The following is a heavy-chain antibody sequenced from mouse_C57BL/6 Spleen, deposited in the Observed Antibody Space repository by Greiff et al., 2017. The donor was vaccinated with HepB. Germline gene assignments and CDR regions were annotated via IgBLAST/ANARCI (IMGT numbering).Heavy chain of an antibody. V-gene: IGHV1-81*01. CDR2: IYPRSGNT. CDR3: RKEGGDNGYPYYFDY. D-gene: IGHD2-2*01. CDR1: GYTFTSYG. Sequence: QVQLQQSGAELVRPGASVKLSCKASGYTFTSYGISWVKQRTGQGLEWIGEIYPRSGNTDYNEKFKGKATLTADKSSSTAYMELRSLTYEDSADYFRRKEGGDNGYPYYFDYWGQGTTLTVSS. J-gene: IGHJ2*01.